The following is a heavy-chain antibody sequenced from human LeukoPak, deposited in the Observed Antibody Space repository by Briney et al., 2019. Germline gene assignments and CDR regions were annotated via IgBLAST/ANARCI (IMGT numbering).Heavy chain of an antibody. CDR2: IYSGGST. V-gene: IGHV3-66*01. Sequence: GGSLRLSCAASGFTVSSNYMSWVRQAPGKGLEWVSVIYSGGSTYYADSVKGRFTISRDNSKNTLYLQMNSLRAEDTAVYYCARVWFGELFGHWGQGTLVTVSS. D-gene: IGHD3-10*01. J-gene: IGHJ4*02. CDR3: ARVWFGELFGH. CDR1: GFTVSSNY.